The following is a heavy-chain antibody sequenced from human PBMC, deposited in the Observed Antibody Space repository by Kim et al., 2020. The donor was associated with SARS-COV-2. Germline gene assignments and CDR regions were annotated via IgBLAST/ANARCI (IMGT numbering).Heavy chain of an antibody. V-gene: IGHV3-43*01. CDR3: AKDPSEPGP. Sequence: STYYADAVKGRFTISRDNSKNSLYLQMISLRTEDTALYYCAKDPSEPGPWGERTLVTVSS. J-gene: IGHJ5*02. CDR2: ST.